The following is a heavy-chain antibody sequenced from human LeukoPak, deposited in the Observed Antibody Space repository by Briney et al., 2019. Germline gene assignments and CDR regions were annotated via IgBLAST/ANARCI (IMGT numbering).Heavy chain of an antibody. J-gene: IGHJ4*02. CDR3: VSRGGASVFYYFDF. CDR1: GFTFSDYY. Sequence: GGSLRLSCAASGFTFSDYYMSWIRQAPGKGLEWASSISGNGRTTYYSDSVRGRFTISRDNSRNTLYLQMNSLRADDTAVYYCVSRGGASVFYYFDFWGQGTLVTVSS. D-gene: IGHD2/OR15-2a*01. V-gene: IGHV3-11*01. CDR2: ISGNGRTT.